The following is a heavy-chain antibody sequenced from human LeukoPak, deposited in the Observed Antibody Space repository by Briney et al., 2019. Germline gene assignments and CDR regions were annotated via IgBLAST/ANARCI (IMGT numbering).Heavy chain of an antibody. CDR3: ARDFAASSWYGMDV. CDR1: GGSTSSYY. Sequence: SETLSLTCTVSGGSTSSYYWSWIRQPAGKGLEWIGRIYTSGSTNYNPSLKSRVTMSVDTSKNQFSLKLNSVTAADTAVYYCARDFAASSWYGMDVWGQGTTVTVSS. J-gene: IGHJ6*02. V-gene: IGHV4-4*07. CDR2: IYTSGST. D-gene: IGHD6-13*01.